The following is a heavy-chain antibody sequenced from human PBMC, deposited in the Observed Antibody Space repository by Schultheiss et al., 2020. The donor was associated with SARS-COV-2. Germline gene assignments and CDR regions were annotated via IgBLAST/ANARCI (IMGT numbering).Heavy chain of an antibody. D-gene: IGHD3-3*01. V-gene: IGHV1-69*13. CDR2: IIPIFGTA. J-gene: IGHJ2*01. Sequence: SVKVSCKASGGTYSSYAISWVRQAPGQGLEWMGGIIPIFGTANYAQKFQGRVTITADESTSTAYMVLSSLRSEDPAVYYFLRARYDFWSGYVSYWYFALWRGGPLV. CDR3: LRARYDFWSGYVSYWYFAL. CDR1: GGTYSSYA.